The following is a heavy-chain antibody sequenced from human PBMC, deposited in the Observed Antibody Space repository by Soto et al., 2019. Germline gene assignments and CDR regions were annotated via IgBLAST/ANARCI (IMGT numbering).Heavy chain of an antibody. CDR2: IKSKTDGGTT. J-gene: IGHJ3*02. V-gene: IGHV3-15*01. CDR1: GFTFSNAW. Sequence: PGGSLRLSCAASGFTFSNAWMSWVRQAPGKGLEWVGRIKSKTDGGTTDYAAPVKGRFTISRDDSKNTLYLQMNSLKTEDTAVYYCTTDPSWVRWQIDIWGQGTMVTVSS. D-gene: IGHD4-17*01. CDR3: TTDPSWVRWQIDI.